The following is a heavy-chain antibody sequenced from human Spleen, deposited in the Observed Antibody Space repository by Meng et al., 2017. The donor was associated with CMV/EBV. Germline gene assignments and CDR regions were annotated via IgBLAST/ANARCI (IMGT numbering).Heavy chain of an antibody. Sequence: GESLKISCAASGFTFDDYGMSWVRQAPGKGLEWVSGINWNGGSTGYADSVKGRFTISRDNAKNSLYLQMNSLRAVDTALYYCTSSSTHYDFWSGYLGFDSWGQGTLVTVSS. J-gene: IGHJ4*02. CDR1: GFTFDDYG. CDR3: TSSSTHYDFWSGYLGFDS. D-gene: IGHD3-3*01. CDR2: INWNGGST. V-gene: IGHV3-20*04.